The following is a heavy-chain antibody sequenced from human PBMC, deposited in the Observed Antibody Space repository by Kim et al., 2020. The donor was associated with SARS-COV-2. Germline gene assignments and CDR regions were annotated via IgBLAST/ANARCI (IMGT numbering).Heavy chain of an antibody. CDR3: ARKPLGFDS. CDR2: ISSSGSMP. J-gene: IGHJ5*01. Sequence: GGSLRLSCAASGFTFSNYYMSWIRQAPGKGLEWVSYISSSGSMPYYADSVKGRFTISRDNAKNLLYLQMNSLRAEDTALYYCARKPLGFDSWGQGSLVPVSS. CDR1: GFTFSNYY. V-gene: IGHV3-11*04.